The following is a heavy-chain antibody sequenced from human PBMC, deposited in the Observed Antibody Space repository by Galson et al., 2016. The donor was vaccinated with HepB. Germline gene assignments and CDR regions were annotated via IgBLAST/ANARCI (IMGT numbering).Heavy chain of an antibody. V-gene: IGHV3-53*01. CDR2: IYSGGTT. J-gene: IGHJ4*02. D-gene: IGHD3-10*01. CDR1: GLNVTSDY. CDR3: ARGSYSRGHD. Sequence: SLRLSCAASGLNVTSDYMHWVRPAPGQGLEWISVIYSGGTTFYADAVKGRFTICRDISRNTIYLQMSSLRAEEKALNFCARGSYSRGHDWGQGTLVTVYS.